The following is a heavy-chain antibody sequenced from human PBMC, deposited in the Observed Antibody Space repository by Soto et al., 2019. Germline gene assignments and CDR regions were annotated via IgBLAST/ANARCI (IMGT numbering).Heavy chain of an antibody. CDR3: ARGRNYYDYIWGSYRSYGWFDP. CDR1: GGSFSGYY. V-gene: IGHV4-34*01. J-gene: IGHJ5*02. D-gene: IGHD3-16*02. Sequence: SETLSLTCAVYGGSFSGYYWSWIRQPPGKGLEWIGEINHSGSTNYNPSLKSRVTISVDTSKNQFSLKLSSVTAADTPVYYCARGRNYYDYIWGSYRSYGWFDPWGQGTLVTVSS. CDR2: INHSGST.